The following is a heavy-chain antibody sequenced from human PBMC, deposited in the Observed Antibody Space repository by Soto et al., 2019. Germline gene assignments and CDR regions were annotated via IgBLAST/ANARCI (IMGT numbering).Heavy chain of an antibody. J-gene: IGHJ6*02. CDR3: ARDLIARYYDSSGQFYYHYYGMDV. D-gene: IGHD3-22*01. CDR2: IYYSGST. Sequence: SETLSLTCTVSGGSISSYYWSWIRQPPGKGLEWIGYIYYSGSTNYNPSLKSRVTISVDTSKNQFSLKLSSVTAADTAVYYCARDLIARYYDSSGQFYYHYYGMDVWGQGTTVTSP. V-gene: IGHV4-59*01. CDR1: GGSISSYY.